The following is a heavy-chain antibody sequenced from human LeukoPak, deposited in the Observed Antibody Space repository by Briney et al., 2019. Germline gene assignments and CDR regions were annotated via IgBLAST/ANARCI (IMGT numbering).Heavy chain of an antibody. V-gene: IGHV5-51*01. D-gene: IGHD3-10*01. J-gene: IGHJ3*02. CDR3: ARRGRGGSGFEDAFDI. Sequence: GESLKISCKGSGYTFTSYWIGWVRQMPGKCLEWMGIIYPGDSDTTYSPSFQGQVTISADKSISTAYVQWSSLKASDSAIYYCARRGRGGSGFEDAFDIWGQGTMVTVSS. CDR2: IYPGDSDT. CDR1: GYTFTSYW.